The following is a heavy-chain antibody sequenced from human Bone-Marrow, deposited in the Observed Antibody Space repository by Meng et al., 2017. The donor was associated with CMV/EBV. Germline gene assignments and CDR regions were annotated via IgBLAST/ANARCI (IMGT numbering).Heavy chain of an antibody. D-gene: IGHD6-6*01. CDR3: ARDPTKYSSSTQYAIYYYYYYGMDV. Sequence: ASVKVSCKASGYTFFSYCIHWVRQAPGQGLEWMGIINPSGGSTSYAQKFQGRVTMTRDTSTSTVYMELSSLRSEDTAVYYCARDPTKYSSSTQYAIYYYYYYGMDVWGQGTTVTVSS. CDR1: GYTFFSYC. J-gene: IGHJ6*02. CDR2: INPSGGST. V-gene: IGHV1-46*01.